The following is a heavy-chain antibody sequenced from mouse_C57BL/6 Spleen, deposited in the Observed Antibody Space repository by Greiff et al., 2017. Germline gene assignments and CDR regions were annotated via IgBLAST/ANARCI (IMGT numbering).Heavy chain of an antibody. J-gene: IGHJ1*03. V-gene: IGHV3-6*01. D-gene: IGHD2-4*01. Sequence: EVKLLESGPGLVKPSQSLSLTCSVTGYSITSGYYWNWIRQFPGNQLAWMGYISSDGSNNYNPSLKNRISITRDTSKNQFFLKLNSVTTEDTATYSGARVPIYYDYDEWYFDVWGTGTTVTVSS. CDR2: ISSDGSN. CDR1: GYSITSGYY. CDR3: ARVPIYYDYDEWYFDV.